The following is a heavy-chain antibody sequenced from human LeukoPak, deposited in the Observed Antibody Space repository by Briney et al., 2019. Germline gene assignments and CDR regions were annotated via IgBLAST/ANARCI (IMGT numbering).Heavy chain of an antibody. CDR1: GFTFSSYA. Sequence: GGSLRLSCAASGFTFSSYAMSWVRQAPGKGLEWVSAISGSGGSTYYADSVKGRFTTSRDNSKNTLYLQMNSLRAEDTAVYYCAKGTITFGGVTDPLDYWGQGTLVTVSS. J-gene: IGHJ4*02. D-gene: IGHD3-16*01. V-gene: IGHV3-23*01. CDR3: AKGTITFGGVTDPLDY. CDR2: ISGSGGST.